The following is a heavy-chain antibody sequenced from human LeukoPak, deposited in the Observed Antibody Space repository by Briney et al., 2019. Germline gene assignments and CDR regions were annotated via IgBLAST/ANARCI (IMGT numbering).Heavy chain of an antibody. CDR2: ISSSSSYI. CDR3: ARDLQNGYFDY. V-gene: IGHV3-21*01. D-gene: IGHD4-11*01. Sequence: GGSLRLSCAASGFTFSSYSMNWVRRAPGKGLEWVSSISSSSSYIYYADSVKGRFTISRDNAKNSLYLQMNSLRSEDTAVYYCARDLQNGYFDYWGQGTLVTVSS. J-gene: IGHJ4*02. CDR1: GFTFSSYS.